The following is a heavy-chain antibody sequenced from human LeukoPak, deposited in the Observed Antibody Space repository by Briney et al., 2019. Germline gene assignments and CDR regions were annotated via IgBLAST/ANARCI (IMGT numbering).Heavy chain of an antibody. D-gene: IGHD2-21*01. CDR3: VKNCGGDCPVPDAFDI. CDR1: GGTFSSYA. J-gene: IGHJ3*02. V-gene: IGHV1-69*05. Sequence: SVKVSCKASGGTFSSYAISWVRQAPGQGLEWMGRIIPIFGTANYAQKFQGRVTITTDESTSTAYMELSSLRSEDTAVYYCVKNCGGDCPVPDAFDIWGQGTMVTVSS. CDR2: IIPIFGTA.